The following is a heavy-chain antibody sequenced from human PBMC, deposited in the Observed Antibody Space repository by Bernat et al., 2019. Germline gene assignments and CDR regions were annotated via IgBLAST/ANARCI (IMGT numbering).Heavy chain of an antibody. CDR1: GGSISSSSYY. CDR2: IYYSGST. V-gene: IGHV4-39*01. Sequence: QLQPQESGPGLVKPSETLSLTCTVSGGSISSSSYYWGWIRQPPGKGLEWIGSIYYSGSTYYNPSLKSRVTISVDTSKNQFSLKLSSVTAADTAVYYCARHVVRRYDILTGYYGPPSYGMDVWGQGTTVTVSS. D-gene: IGHD3-9*01. CDR3: ARHVVRRYDILTGYYGPPSYGMDV. J-gene: IGHJ6*02.